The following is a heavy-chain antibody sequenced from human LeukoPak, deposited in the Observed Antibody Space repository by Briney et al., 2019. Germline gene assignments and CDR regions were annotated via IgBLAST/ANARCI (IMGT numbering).Heavy chain of an antibody. J-gene: IGHJ4*02. Sequence: ASVKVSCKASGYTFTSYGISWVRQAPGQGLEWMGWISAYNGNTNYAQKLQGRVTMTTDTSTSTAYMELRSLRSDDTAVYYCASGTSGDIVVVPAALDYWGQGTLVTVSS. CDR1: GYTFTSYG. V-gene: IGHV1-18*01. CDR3: ASGTSGDIVVVPAALDY. D-gene: IGHD2-2*01. CDR2: ISAYNGNT.